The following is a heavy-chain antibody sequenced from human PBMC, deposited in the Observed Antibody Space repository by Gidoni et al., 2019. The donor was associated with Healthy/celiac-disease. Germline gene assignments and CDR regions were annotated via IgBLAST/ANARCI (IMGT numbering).Heavy chain of an antibody. V-gene: IGHV4-59*01. CDR3: ARGFSSFDY. CDR1: GGSISSYY. CDR2: IYYSGST. Sequence: QVQLQESGPGLAKPSETLSLTCTVSGGSISSYYWSWIRQPPGKGLEWIGYIYYSGSTNYNPSLKSRVTISVDTSKNQFSLKLSSVTAADTAVYYCARGFSSFDYWGQGTLVTVSS. J-gene: IGHJ4*02. D-gene: IGHD6-19*01.